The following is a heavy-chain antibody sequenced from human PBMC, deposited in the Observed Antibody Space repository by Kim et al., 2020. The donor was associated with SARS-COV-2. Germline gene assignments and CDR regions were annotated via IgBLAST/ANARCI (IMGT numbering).Heavy chain of an antibody. Sequence: SETLSLTCTVYGGSFSGYYWSWIRQPPGKGLEWIGEIYHGGRTNYNPSLKSRVTISIDTSKNQFSLKLTSVTAADTAVYYCARGLCATAGSWGRYFDLWG. CDR3: ARGLCATAGSWGRYFDL. CDR2: IYHGGRT. D-gene: IGHD2-8*01. CDR1: GGSFSGYY. V-gene: IGHV4-34*01. J-gene: IGHJ3*01.